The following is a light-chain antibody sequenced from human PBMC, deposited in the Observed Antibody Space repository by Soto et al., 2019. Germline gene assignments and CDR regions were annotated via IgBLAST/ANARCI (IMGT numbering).Light chain of an antibody. CDR2: AAY. J-gene: IGKJ1*01. Sequence: DVPVTQSPASLSASVGDRVNISCRTSRGIYNYLAWYQQKSGQIPKLLINAAYSLQSGVPSRFSGSGSGTDFTLSISSLQPEDVATYYCQKYDSAPRTFGPGTKVEIK. CDR3: QKYDSAPRT. CDR1: RGIYNY. V-gene: IGKV1-27*01.